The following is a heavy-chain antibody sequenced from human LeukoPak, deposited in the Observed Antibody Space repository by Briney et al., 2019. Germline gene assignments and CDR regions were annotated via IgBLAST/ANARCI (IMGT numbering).Heavy chain of an antibody. CDR1: GFTFSSYA. V-gene: IGHV3-21*01. D-gene: IGHD5-18*01. CDR3: ARGVLDTAMVTHFYFDY. J-gene: IGHJ4*02. CDR2: ISSSSSYI. Sequence: GGSLRLSCAASGFTFSSYAMTWVRQAPGKGLEWVSSISSSSSYIYYADSVKGRFTISRDNAKNSLYLQMNSLRAEDTAVYYCARGVLDTAMVTHFYFDYWGQGTLVTVSS.